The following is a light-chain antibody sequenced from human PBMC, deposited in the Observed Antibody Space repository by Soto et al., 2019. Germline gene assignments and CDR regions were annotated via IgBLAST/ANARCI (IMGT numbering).Light chain of an antibody. V-gene: IGKV1-5*01. CDR3: QQYNSFSWT. CDR1: QSISTW. Sequence: DIQMTQSPSTLSASVGDSVTITCRASQSISTWLAWYQQKPGKAPKLLIYDASSLEGGVPSRFSGSGSGTEFTLTISGLQPDDFATYFCQQYNSFSWTFGQGTKVEI. CDR2: DAS. J-gene: IGKJ1*01.